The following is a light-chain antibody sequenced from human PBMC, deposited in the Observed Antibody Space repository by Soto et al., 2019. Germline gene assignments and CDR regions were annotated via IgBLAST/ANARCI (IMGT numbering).Light chain of an antibody. CDR2: DTT. J-gene: IGKJ4*01. V-gene: IGKV3-11*01. CDR1: QSVSSF. CDR3: QQRYNRPT. Sequence: EIVLTQSPATLSLSPGERATLSCRASQSVSSFLGWYQQKPGQAPRLVLYDTTNRATGIPARFSGSGSGTDFTLTISSLEPEDFAVYYCQQRYNRPTFGGGTKVEIK.